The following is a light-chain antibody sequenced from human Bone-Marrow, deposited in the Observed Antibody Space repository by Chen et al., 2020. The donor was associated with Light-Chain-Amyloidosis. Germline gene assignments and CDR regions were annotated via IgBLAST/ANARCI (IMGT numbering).Light chain of an antibody. Sequence: SYELTPPPSVSVSPGQTARITCSGDDLPTKYAYWYQQKPGQAPVLVIHRDTERPSGNSERFSGSSSGTTATLTISGVQAEDEADYHCQSADSSGTYEVIFGGGTKLTVL. CDR2: RDT. CDR3: QSADSSGTYEVI. J-gene: IGLJ2*01. CDR1: DLPTKY. V-gene: IGLV3-25*03.